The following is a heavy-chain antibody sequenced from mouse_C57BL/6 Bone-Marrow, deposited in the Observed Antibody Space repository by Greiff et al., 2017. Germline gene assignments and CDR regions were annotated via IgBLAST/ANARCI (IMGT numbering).Heavy chain of an antibody. D-gene: IGHD2-1*01. Sequence: QVQLQQSGPELVKPGASVKISCKASGYAFSSSWMNWVKQRPGKGLEWIGRIYPGDGDTNYNGKFKGKATMTAYKSSSTAYMQLSSLTSEDSAVYFCARYGNYWAWFAYWGQGTLVTVSA. J-gene: IGHJ3*01. CDR3: ARYGNYWAWFAY. CDR2: IYPGDGDT. CDR1: GYAFSSSW. V-gene: IGHV1-82*01.